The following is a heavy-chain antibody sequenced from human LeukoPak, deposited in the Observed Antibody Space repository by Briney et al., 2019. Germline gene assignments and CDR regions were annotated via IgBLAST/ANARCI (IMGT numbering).Heavy chain of an antibody. CDR1: GFTFSSYG. D-gene: IGHD5-18*01. CDR2: IRYDGSNK. J-gene: IGHJ4*02. CDR3: AKGLTGGYSYGYGIDY. Sequence: GGSLRLSCAASGFTFSSYGMHGVRQAPGKGLEGVAFIRYDGSNKYYADSVKGRFTIYRDNSKNTLYLQMNSLRAEDTAVYYCAKGLTGGYSYGYGIDYWGQGTLVTVSS. V-gene: IGHV3-30*02.